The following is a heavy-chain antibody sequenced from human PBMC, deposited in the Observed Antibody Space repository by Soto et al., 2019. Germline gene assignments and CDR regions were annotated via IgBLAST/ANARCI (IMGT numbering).Heavy chain of an antibody. CDR2: INHIGES. V-gene: IGHV4-34*01. J-gene: IGHJ4*02. CDR3: ARDFGAGAHFDH. D-gene: IGHD3-10*01. CDR1: GGSLTDYW. Sequence: QVHLQQWGTGLLKPSETLSLTCAVYGGSLTDYWWTWIRQTPGKGLEWIGEINHIGESNHNPSLKSRVTISLYTSQNQFSLKLTSVTVADTAVYYCARDFGAGAHFDHWGQGSLVTVSS.